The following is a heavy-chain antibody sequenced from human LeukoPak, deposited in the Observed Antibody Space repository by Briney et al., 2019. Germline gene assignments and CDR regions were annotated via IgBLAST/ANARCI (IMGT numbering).Heavy chain of an antibody. CDR1: IDSFSNYH. Sequence: ETLSLTCAVYIDSFSNYHWNWIRQTPAKGMEWIGEVNESGGTNISPSLRSRVILSVDTSKNQFSLKLISVTVADTAIYYCARGQGATVPQVGKNWFDPWGQGTRVTVSS. CDR3: ARGQGATVPQVGKNWFDP. CDR2: VNESGGT. V-gene: IGHV4-34*01. D-gene: IGHD1-26*01. J-gene: IGHJ5*02.